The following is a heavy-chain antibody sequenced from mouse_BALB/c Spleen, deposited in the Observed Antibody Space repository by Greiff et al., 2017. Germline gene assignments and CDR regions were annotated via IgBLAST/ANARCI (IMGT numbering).Heavy chain of an antibody. V-gene: IGHV1S81*02. CDR1: GYTFTSYY. CDR3: TRCGSYVGFAY. Sequence: VQLQQPGAELVKPGASVKLSCKASGYTFTSYYMYWVKQRPGQGLEWIGGINPSNGGTNFNERFKSKATLTVDNSSSTAYMQLRSLTSEDSAVYCGTRCGSYVGFAYWGRGTLVTVSA. D-gene: IGHD1-1*02. J-gene: IGHJ3*01. CDR2: INPSNGGT.